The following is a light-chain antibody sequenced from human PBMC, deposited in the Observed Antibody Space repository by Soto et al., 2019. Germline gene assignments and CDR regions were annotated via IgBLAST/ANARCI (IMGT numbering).Light chain of an antibody. CDR2: AAS. J-gene: IGKJ2*01. V-gene: IGKV1-17*01. Sequence: DIQMTQSPSSLSASVGDRVTLTCRASQVIANNLGWYQQKPGKAPKRLIFAASALEGGVPSRLSGSGSATEFTLTISSLQPEDCATYYCLQHHSYPYTFGQGTKVDI. CDR3: LQHHSYPYT. CDR1: QVIANN.